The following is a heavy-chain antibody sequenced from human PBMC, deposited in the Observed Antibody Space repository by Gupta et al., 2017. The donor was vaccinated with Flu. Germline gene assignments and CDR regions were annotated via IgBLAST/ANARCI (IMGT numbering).Heavy chain of an antibody. Sequence: QVKLVESGGGVVQTGRSLRLSCTASGFILRSYGMHWVRQAPGKGLQWLTVMSNDGSNKYYADSVRGRFTISRDNSKNTLFLQMNSLRPEDTAVYYCARDSGWKYFDYWGQGTLVTVSS. D-gene: IGHD1-1*01. CDR2: MSNDGSNK. CDR3: ARDSGWKYFDY. J-gene: IGHJ4*02. CDR1: GFILRSYG. V-gene: IGHV3-30*03.